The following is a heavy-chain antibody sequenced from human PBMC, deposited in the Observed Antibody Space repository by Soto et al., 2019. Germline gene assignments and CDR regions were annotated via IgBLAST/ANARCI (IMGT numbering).Heavy chain of an antibody. J-gene: IGHJ6*02. Sequence: SETLSLTCAVSGGSISSSNWWSWVRQPPGKGLEWIGEIYHSGSTNYNPSLKSRVTISVDKSKNQFSLKLSSVTAADTAVYYCAIREGYCISTSCRGSYYYGMDVWGQGTTVTVSS. CDR2: IYHSGST. CDR1: GGSISSSNW. D-gene: IGHD2-2*01. CDR3: AIREGYCISTSCRGSYYYGMDV. V-gene: IGHV4-4*02.